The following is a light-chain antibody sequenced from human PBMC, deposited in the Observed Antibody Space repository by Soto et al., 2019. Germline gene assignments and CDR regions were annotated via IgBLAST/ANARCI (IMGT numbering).Light chain of an antibody. Sequence: DIQMTQSPSSLSASVGDRVTITFRASQGISTYLNWYQQKPGKAPKLLIYAASSLQSGVPSRFSGSGSETDFTLTISSLQPEDFATYSCQQSYSTTWTFGQGTRWIS. CDR2: AAS. CDR3: QQSYSTTWT. CDR1: QGISTY. J-gene: IGKJ1*01. V-gene: IGKV1-39*01.